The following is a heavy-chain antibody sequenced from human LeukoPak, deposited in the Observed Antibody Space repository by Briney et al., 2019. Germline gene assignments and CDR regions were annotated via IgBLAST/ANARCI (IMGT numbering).Heavy chain of an antibody. D-gene: IGHD2-15*01. J-gene: IGHJ4*02. CDR1: GYSFTSYW. CDR3: ARYCSGGSCRYYFDY. CDR2: IDPSDSYT. Sequence: HGESLKISCKGSGYSFTSYWISWVRQTPGKGLEWMGRIDPSDSYTNYSPSFQGHVTISADKSISTAYLQWSSLKASDTAMYYCARYCSGGSCRYYFDYWGQGTLVTVSS. V-gene: IGHV5-10-1*01.